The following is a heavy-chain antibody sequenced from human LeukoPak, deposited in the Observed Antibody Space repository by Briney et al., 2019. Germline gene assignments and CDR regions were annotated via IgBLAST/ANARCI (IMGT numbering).Heavy chain of an antibody. V-gene: IGHV1-69*04. D-gene: IGHD5-24*01. J-gene: IGHJ4*02. CDR2: IIPILGIA. Sequence: SVKVSCKASGGTFSSYAISWVRQAPGQGLEWMGRIIPILGIANYAQKFQGRVTITADKSTSTAYMELSSLRSEGTAVYYCARVEMATMGFDYWGQGTLVTVSS. CDR3: ARVEMATMGFDY. CDR1: GGTFSSYA.